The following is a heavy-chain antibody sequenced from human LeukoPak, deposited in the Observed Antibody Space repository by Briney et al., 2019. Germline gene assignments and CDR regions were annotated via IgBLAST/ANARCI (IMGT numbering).Heavy chain of an antibody. CDR2: ISSSSGFI. CDR1: GFTFSSYS. Sequence: GGSLRLSCAASGFTFSSYSMNWVRQAPGKGLEWVSSISSSSGFIYYADSVKGRFTISRDNAKNSLYLQMNSLRAEDTAVYYCVAEERDFDCWGQGVLVTVSS. J-gene: IGHJ4*02. CDR3: VAEERDFDC. D-gene: IGHD6-13*01. V-gene: IGHV3-21*01.